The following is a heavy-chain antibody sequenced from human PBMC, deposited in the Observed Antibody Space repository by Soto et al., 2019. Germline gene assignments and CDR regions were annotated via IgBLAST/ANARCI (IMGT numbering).Heavy chain of an antibody. CDR2: IYYSGST. D-gene: IGHD6-13*01. V-gene: IGHV4-59*01. CDR1: GGNISSYY. Sequence: SETLSLTCTVSGGNISSYYWSWIRQHPGKGLEWIGYIYYSGSTNYNPSLKSRVTISVDTSKNQFSLKLSSVTAADTAVYYCARERGYSSSWPGQFDYWGQGTLVTSPQ. J-gene: IGHJ4*02. CDR3: ARERGYSSSWPGQFDY.